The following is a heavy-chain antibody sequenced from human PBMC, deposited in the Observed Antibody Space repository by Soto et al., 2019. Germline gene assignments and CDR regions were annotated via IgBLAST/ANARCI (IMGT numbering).Heavy chain of an antibody. D-gene: IGHD2-21*02. CDR2: IYPGVSDT. Sequence: GESLKITCKGSGYSLSSYWFGWVCQMPGKGLEWMVIIYPGVSDTTYTPSFQGQVPISADKSISTAYLQWSSPKASDTAMYYCARPGVAYCGGDCYYDAFDIWGQGTMVTVSS. J-gene: IGHJ3*02. CDR1: GYSLSSYW. V-gene: IGHV5-51*01. CDR3: ARPGVAYCGGDCYYDAFDI.